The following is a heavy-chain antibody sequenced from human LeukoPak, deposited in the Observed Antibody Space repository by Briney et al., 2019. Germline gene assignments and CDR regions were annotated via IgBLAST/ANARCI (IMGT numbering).Heavy chain of an antibody. CDR1: GYTFTTYH. D-gene: IGHD4-17*01. CDR2: MNPYNGDR. J-gene: IGHJ4*02. V-gene: IGHV1-8*03. Sequence: ASVKVSCKTSGYTFTTYHINWVRQATGQGLERLGWMNPYNGDRGYAQKFQGRLSITSDTSIGTAYMELSSLKSDDTAVYFCARTTSLTASGYDCWGQGTLVTVSS. CDR3: ARTTSLTASGYDC.